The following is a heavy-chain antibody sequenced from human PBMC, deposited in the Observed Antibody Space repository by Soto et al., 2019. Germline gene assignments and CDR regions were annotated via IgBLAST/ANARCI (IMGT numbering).Heavy chain of an antibody. J-gene: IGHJ4*02. CDR3: ARGYGSGSQGN. D-gene: IGHD3-10*01. Sequence: GGSLRLSCAASGFTFSSYWMHWVRQAPGKGLVWVSRINSDGSSTSYADSVKGRFTISRDNAKNTLYLQMNSLRAEDTAVYYCARGYGSGSQGNWGQGTLVTVSS. CDR1: GFTFSSYW. CDR2: INSDGSST. V-gene: IGHV3-74*01.